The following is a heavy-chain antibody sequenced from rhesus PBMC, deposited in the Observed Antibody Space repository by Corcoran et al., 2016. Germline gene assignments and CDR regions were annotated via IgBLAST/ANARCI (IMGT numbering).Heavy chain of an antibody. Sequence: QVHLQESGPGLVKSSETLSLTCAGTGVPISSSNWRSWICKTTGNGLEWIGFIYGGIRITSYNPSLKIRVTISTDTSKNQFSLKLSSLTAADTAVYYCARRLATVTLSYFDYWGQGVLVTVSS. CDR1: GVPISSSNW. J-gene: IGHJ4*01. CDR2: IYGGIRIT. D-gene: IGHD5-36*02. V-gene: IGHV4-65*01. CDR3: ARRLATVTLSYFDY.